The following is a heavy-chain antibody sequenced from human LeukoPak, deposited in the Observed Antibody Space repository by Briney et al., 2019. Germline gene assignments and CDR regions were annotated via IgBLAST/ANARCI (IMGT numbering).Heavy chain of an antibody. Sequence: GGSLRLSCAASGFTFSSYSMNWVRQAPGKGLEWVSSISSSSSYIYYTDSVKGRFTISRDNAKNSLYLQMNSLRVEDTAVYYCARAGVVVAAALFDYWGQGTLVTVSS. CDR3: ARAGVVVAAALFDY. CDR2: ISSSSSYI. J-gene: IGHJ4*02. CDR1: GFTFSSYS. D-gene: IGHD2-15*01. V-gene: IGHV3-21*01.